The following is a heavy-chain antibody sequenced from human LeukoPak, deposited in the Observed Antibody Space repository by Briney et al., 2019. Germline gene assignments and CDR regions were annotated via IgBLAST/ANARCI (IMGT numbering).Heavy chain of an antibody. J-gene: IGHJ4*02. D-gene: IGHD3-22*01. CDR1: GDSISTSTYY. Sequence: SGTLSLTCTVSGDSISTSTYYWGWIRQPPGKGLEWIVSIYYGGSTYYNPSLKSRATIAVDTSRNQFSLNLSSVTAADTAVYYWAKDRWYYYARSAYYSSDWGQGTLVTVSS. V-gene: IGHV4-39*07. CDR2: IYYGGST. CDR3: AKDRWYYYARSAYYSSD.